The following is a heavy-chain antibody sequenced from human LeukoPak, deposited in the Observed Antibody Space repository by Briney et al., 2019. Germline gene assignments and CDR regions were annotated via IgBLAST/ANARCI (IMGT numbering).Heavy chain of an antibody. V-gene: IGHV3-30*04. CDR2: ISYDGSNT. Sequence: GRSLRLSCAASGFIFSNYAMHWVRQAPGKGLEWVSLISYDGSNTYYADSVKGRFTISRDNSKNTLYLQMNRLRAEDTAVYYCARVRSGSYNWFDPWGQGTLVTVSS. CDR1: GFIFSNYA. CDR3: ARVRSGSYNWFDP. D-gene: IGHD1-26*01. J-gene: IGHJ5*02.